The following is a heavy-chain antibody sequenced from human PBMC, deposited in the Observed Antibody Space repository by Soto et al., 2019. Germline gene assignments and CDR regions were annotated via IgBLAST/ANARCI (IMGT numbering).Heavy chain of an antibody. D-gene: IGHD3-22*01. CDR1: GGSLSGGGYP. Sequence: LSLTCGFYGGSLSGGGYPWSWNQPPPGKGLEWIGYIYHSGSTYYNPSLKSRVTISVDRSKNQFSLKLSSVTAADTAVYYCASAYDSSGYYYPFDYWVQGTLVTVSS. J-gene: IGHJ4*02. CDR2: IYHSGST. CDR3: ASAYDSSGYYYPFDY. V-gene: IGHV4-30-2*01.